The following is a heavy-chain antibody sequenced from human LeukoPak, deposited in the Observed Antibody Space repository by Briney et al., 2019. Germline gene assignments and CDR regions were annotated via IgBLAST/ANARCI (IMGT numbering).Heavy chain of an antibody. V-gene: IGHV3-23*01. D-gene: IGHD6-13*01. CDR1: GFAFSSYA. CDR2: ISGSGGSA. J-gene: IGHJ3*01. CDR3: AKDHSSSP. Sequence: GGSLRLSCAASGFAFSSYAMSWVRQAPGKGLEWVSGISGSGGSAYYADSVKGRFTISRDNSKSTLYLQMNSLRAEDTAVYYCAKDHSSSPWGQGTMVTVSS.